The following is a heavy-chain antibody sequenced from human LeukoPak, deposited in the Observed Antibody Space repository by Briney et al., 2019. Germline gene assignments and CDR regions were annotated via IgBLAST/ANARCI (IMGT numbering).Heavy chain of an antibody. CDR1: GGSISSSSYY. Sequence: PSETLSLTCTVSGGSISSSSYYWGWIRQPPGKGLEWIGSIYYSGSTYYNPSLKSRVTISVDTSKNQFSLKLSSVTAADTAVYYCARPRGSEWGNFDYWGQGTLVTVSS. CDR3: ARPRGSEWGNFDY. D-gene: IGHD1-26*01. CDR2: IYYSGST. V-gene: IGHV4-39*07. J-gene: IGHJ4*02.